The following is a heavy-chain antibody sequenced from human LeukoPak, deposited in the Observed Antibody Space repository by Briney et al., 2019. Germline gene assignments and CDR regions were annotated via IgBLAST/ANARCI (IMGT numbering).Heavy chain of an antibody. V-gene: IGHV4-39*01. Sequence: SETLSLTCTVSGGSIISSGYYGGWVRQPPGKGLEWLGSVYYIWSTYSNPSLKRRATISPDTSKNQFSLKLSSVTAADTAVYYCARLPGTNWMGEYYFDYWGQGTLVTVSS. J-gene: IGHJ4*02. CDR3: ARLPGTNWMGEYYFDY. CDR1: GGSIISSGYY. D-gene: IGHD1-20*01. CDR2: VYYIWST.